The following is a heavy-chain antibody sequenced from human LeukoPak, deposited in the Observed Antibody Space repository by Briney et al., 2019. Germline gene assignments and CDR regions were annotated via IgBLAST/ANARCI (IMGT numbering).Heavy chain of an antibody. V-gene: IGHV3-74*01. CDR3: ARDREIAAGNFFDP. CDR2: INSDRSST. J-gene: IGHJ5*02. D-gene: IGHD6-13*01. Sequence: TGGSLRLSCAASGFTFSNYWMHWVRQAPGKGLVWVSRINSDRSSTTYADSVKGRFTISRDNAKNTLYLQMNNLRAEDTAVYSCARDREIAAGNFFDPWGQGTLVTVSS. CDR1: GFTFSNYW.